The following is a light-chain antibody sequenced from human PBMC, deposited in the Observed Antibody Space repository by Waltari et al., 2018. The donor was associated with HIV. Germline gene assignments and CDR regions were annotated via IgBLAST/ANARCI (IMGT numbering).Light chain of an antibody. CDR2: AAS. V-gene: IGLV2-14*03. J-gene: IGLJ2*01. CDR3: SSFSITSTLVV. CDR1: SSDIGCHNY. Sequence: QSALTQPASVSGSPGQSITISCTGTSSDIGCHNYLSWYQQHPGKAPKLLIFAASNRPSGISNRFSGSKSGNTASLTISGLQADDEAHYFCSSFSITSTLVVFGGGTKLTVL.